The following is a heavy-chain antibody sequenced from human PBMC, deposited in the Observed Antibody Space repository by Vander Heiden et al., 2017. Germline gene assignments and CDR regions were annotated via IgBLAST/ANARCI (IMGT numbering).Heavy chain of an antibody. V-gene: IGHV1-2*02. J-gene: IGHJ4*02. D-gene: IGHD6-6*01. CDR3: ARERGIAARTPYY. CDR2: INPNSGDT. CDR1: GYPFTGYY. Sequence: QVQLVQSGAEVKKPGASVKVSCKASGYPFTGYYIHWVRQAPGQGLEWMGWINPNSGDTNYAQKFQGRVTMTRDTSISTGYMELSRLRSDDTAVYYCARERGIAARTPYYWGRGTLVTVSS.